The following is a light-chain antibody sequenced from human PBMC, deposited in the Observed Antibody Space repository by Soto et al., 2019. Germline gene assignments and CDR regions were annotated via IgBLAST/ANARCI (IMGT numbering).Light chain of an antibody. CDR2: GAS. CDR3: QQRSNWPQIT. J-gene: IGKJ5*01. Sequence: EILLTQSPGTLSLSPGERATLTCRASQSVSNNYLAWYQQKPGQAPRLLFYGASNRATGIPARFSGSGSGTDFTLTISSLEPEDFAVYYCQQRSNWPQITFGQGTRLEIK. V-gene: IGKV3-11*01. CDR1: QSVSNNY.